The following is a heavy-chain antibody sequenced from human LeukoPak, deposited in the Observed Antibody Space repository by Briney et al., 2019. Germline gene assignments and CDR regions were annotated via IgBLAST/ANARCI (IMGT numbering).Heavy chain of an antibody. D-gene: IGHD6-13*01. CDR2: ISGSGGST. J-gene: IGHJ6*02. V-gene: IGHV3-23*01. CDR1: GFTFSSDA. CDR3: AKARSSSYYYGMDV. Sequence: GRSLRLSCAASGFTFSSDAMSWVRPAPPKGMGWGSGISGSGGSTYYAESVKGRFTFSRDNSKNTLYLQMNSLTAEDTAVYYCAKARSSSYYYGMDVWGQGTTVTVSS.